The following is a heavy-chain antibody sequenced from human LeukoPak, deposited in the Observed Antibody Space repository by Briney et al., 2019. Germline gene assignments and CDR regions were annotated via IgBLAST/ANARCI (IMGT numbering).Heavy chain of an antibody. V-gene: IGHV3-15*01. CDR1: GFTFSNAW. CDR2: IKSKTDGGTT. D-gene: IGHD3-22*01. J-gene: IGHJ3*02. Sequence: PGGSLRLSCAASGFTFSNAWMSWVRQAPGKGLEWVGRIKSKTDGGTTDYAAPVKGRFTISRDDSKNTLYLQMNSLKTEDTAVYYCTTDGYYYDRRGAFDIWGQGTMVTVSS. CDR3: TTDGYYYDRRGAFDI.